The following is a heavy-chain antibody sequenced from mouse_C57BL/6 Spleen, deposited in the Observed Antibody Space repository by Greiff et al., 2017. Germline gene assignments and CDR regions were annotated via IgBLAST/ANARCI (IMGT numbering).Heavy chain of an antibody. D-gene: IGHD2-5*01. J-gene: IGHJ4*01. Sequence: VKLMESGPGLVQPSQSLSITCTVSGFSLTSYGVHWVRQSPGKGLEWLGVIWSGGSTDYNAAFISRLSISKDNSKSQVFFKMNSLQADDTAIYYCARIYSNYPYAMDYWGQGTSVTVSS. CDR2: IWSGGST. V-gene: IGHV2-2*01. CDR1: GFSLTSYG. CDR3: ARIYSNYPYAMDY.